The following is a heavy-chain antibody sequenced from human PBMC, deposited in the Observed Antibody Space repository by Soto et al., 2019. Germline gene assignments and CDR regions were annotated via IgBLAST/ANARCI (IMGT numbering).Heavy chain of an antibody. V-gene: IGHV5-51*01. CDR3: VARGYKSTNAFDV. J-gene: IGHJ3*01. Sequence: GESLKISCKGSGYTFTDYWIGWVRQLPGKGLEWMGIIYPGDSDTRYSPSFQGQVTITADKSTSTAYLQWGNLKASGTAIYYCVARGYKSTNAFDVWGQGTLVTVSS. CDR1: GYTFTDYW. CDR2: IYPGDSDT. D-gene: IGHD5-12*01.